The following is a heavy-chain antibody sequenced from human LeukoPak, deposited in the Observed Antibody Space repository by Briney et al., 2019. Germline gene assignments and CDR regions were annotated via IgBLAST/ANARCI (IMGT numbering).Heavy chain of an antibody. CDR3: ARGYCSGGSCYLLY. D-gene: IGHD2-15*01. Sequence: SSETLSLTCTVSGGSISSYYWSWIRQPPGKGLEWIGYIYHSGNTNYNPSLKSRVTISVGTSKNQFSLKLSSVTAADTAVYYCARGYCSGGSCYLLYWGQGTLVTVSS. CDR1: GGSISSYY. V-gene: IGHV4-59*01. J-gene: IGHJ4*02. CDR2: IYHSGNT.